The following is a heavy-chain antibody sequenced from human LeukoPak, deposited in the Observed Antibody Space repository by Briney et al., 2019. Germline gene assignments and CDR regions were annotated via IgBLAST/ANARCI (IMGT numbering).Heavy chain of an antibody. CDR1: GFTFSSYW. V-gene: IGHV3-7*01. D-gene: IGHD4-17*01. CDR3: ARSYGDYGLQFNYFDY. Sequence: GGSLRLSCAASGFTFSSYWMSWVRQAPGKGLEWVANIKQDGSEKYYVDSVKGRFTISRDNAKNSLYLQMNSLRAEDTAVYYCARSYGDYGLQFNYFDYWGQGTLVTVSS. J-gene: IGHJ4*02. CDR2: IKQDGSEK.